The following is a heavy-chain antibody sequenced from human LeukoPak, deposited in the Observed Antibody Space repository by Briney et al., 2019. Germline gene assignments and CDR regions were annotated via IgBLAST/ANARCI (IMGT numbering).Heavy chain of an antibody. V-gene: IGHV4-34*01. CDR3: ARGPYSYDSSGAFDI. Sequence: SETLSLTCAVYGGSFSGYYWGWIRQPPGKGLEWIGSIYYSGSTYYNPSLKSRVTISIDTSKNQFSLRLSSVTAADTAVYFCARGPYSYDSSGAFDIWGQGTMVTVSS. CDR2: IYYSGST. D-gene: IGHD3-22*01. CDR1: GGSFSGYY. J-gene: IGHJ3*02.